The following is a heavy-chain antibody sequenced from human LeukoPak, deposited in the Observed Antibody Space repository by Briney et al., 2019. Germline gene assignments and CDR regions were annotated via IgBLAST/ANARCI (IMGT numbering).Heavy chain of an antibody. Sequence: ASVKVSCKASGYTFTGYYMHWVRQAPGQGLEWMGWINPNSGGTNYAQKLQGRVTMTTDTSTSTAYMELRSLRSDDTAVYYCARAGRIMITPADIWGQGTMVTVSS. J-gene: IGHJ3*02. CDR1: GYTFTGYY. V-gene: IGHV1-2*02. CDR2: INPNSGGT. D-gene: IGHD3-16*01. CDR3: ARAGRIMITPADI.